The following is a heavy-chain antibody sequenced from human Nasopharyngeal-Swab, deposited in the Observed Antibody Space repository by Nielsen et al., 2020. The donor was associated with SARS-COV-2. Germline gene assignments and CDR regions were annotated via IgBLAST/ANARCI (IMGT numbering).Heavy chain of an antibody. J-gene: IGHJ5*02. Sequence: VRQMPGQGLAWIGSVYYSGSTYYNPSLKSRVTISVDTSKNQFSLKLSSVTAADTAVYYCARHVNYYGSGSYLGWFDPWGQGTLVTVSS. CDR3: ARHVNYYGSGSYLGWFDP. V-gene: IGHV4-39*01. D-gene: IGHD3-10*01. CDR2: VYYSGST.